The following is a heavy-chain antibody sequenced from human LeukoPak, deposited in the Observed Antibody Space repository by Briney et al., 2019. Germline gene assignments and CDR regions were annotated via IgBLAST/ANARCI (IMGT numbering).Heavy chain of an antibody. D-gene: IGHD3-10*01. J-gene: IGHJ4*02. Sequence: ASVKVSCKASGYTFTSYAMNWVRQAPGQGLEWMGWINTNTGNPTYAQGFTGRFVFSLDTSVSTAYLQISSLKAEDTAVYYCARDGKLWFGELFPLDYWGQGTLVTVSS. CDR1: GYTFTSYA. CDR3: ARDGKLWFGELFPLDY. V-gene: IGHV7-4-1*02. CDR2: INTNTGNP.